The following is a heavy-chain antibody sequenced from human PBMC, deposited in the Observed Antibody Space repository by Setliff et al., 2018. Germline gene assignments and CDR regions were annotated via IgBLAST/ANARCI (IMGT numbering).Heavy chain of an antibody. J-gene: IGHJ6*03. D-gene: IGHD3-3*01. CDR1: GGPISSSSYY. CDR3: VRMGGFLYMDV. Sequence: SETLSLTCSASGGPISSSSYYWVWIRQPPGKGLEWIGAIFYDGNSYYNPSLKGRVTMSVDTSKNQFSLKLSSVTAADTAAYYCVRMGGFLYMDVWGKGTTVTVSS. CDR2: IFYDGNS. V-gene: IGHV4-39*01.